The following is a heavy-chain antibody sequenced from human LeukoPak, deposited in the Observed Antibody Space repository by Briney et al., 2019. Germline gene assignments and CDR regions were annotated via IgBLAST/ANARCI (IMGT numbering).Heavy chain of an antibody. J-gene: IGHJ6*02. CDR3: ARQKGYFDSSAYYAYYYGLDV. CDR2: IYYSGST. V-gene: IGHV4-61*01. Sequence: SETLSLTCTVSGGSVSSGSYYWSWIRQPPGKGLEWIGYIYYSGSTNYNPSLKSRVTISVDTSKNQFSLKLSSVTAADTAVYYCARQKGYFDSSAYYAYYYGLDVWGRGTTVTVSS. D-gene: IGHD3-22*01. CDR1: GGSVSSGSYY.